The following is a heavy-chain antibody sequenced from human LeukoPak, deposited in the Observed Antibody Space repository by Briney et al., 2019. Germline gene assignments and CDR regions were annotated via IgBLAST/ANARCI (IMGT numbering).Heavy chain of an antibody. D-gene: IGHD5-18*01. V-gene: IGHV4-4*07. Sequence: AETLSLTCTVSGGSISSYYWSWIRQPAGKGLEWIGRIYTSGSTNYNPSLKSRVTMSVDTSKTQFSLKLSSVTAADTAVYYCARGPRGGYSYGYLYWGQGTLVTVSS. CDR3: ARGPRGGYSYGYLY. J-gene: IGHJ4*02. CDR2: IYTSGST. CDR1: GGSISSYY.